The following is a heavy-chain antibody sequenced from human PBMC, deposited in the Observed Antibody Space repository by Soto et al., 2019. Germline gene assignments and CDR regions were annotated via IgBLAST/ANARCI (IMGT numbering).Heavy chain of an antibody. D-gene: IGHD6-19*01. CDR3: ARDHPYSSGWYDYGMDV. Sequence: QVQLVESGGGVVQPGRSLRLSCAASGFTFSSYAMHWVRQAPGKGLEWVAVISYDGSNKYYADSVKGRFTISRDNSKNXXYLQRTSLRAEDTAVYYCARDHPYSSGWYDYGMDVWGQGTTVTVSS. CDR1: GFTFSSYA. CDR2: ISYDGSNK. V-gene: IGHV3-30-3*01. J-gene: IGHJ6*02.